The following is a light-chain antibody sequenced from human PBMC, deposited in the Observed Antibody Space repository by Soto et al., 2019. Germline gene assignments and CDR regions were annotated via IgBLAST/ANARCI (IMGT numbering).Light chain of an antibody. Sequence: EIVMTQSPATLSVSPGERATLSCRASQSVSSNLAWYQQKPGQAPRLLIYGASTRATGIPARFSGSGSGTEFTLTISRLQSEDFAVYYCQQYNKGLTFGGGTKVEIK. V-gene: IGKV3-15*01. CDR2: GAS. CDR1: QSVSSN. CDR3: QQYNKGLT. J-gene: IGKJ4*01.